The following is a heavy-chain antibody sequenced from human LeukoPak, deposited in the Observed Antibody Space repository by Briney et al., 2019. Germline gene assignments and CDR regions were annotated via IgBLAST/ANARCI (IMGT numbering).Heavy chain of an antibody. J-gene: IGHJ4*02. V-gene: IGHV4-31*03. Sequence: SETLSLTCTVSGGSISSGGYYWSWIRQHPGKGLEWIGYIYYSGSTYYNPSLKSRVTISVDTSKNQFSLKLSFVTAADTAVYYCARGSMVRGVKWWGQGTLVTVSS. CDR2: IYYSGST. CDR1: GGSISSGGYY. CDR3: ARGSMVRGVKW. D-gene: IGHD3-10*01.